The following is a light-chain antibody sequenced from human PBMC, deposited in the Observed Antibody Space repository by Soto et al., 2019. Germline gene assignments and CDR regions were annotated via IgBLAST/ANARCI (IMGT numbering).Light chain of an antibody. Sequence: QSALTQPASVSGSPGRSITISSTGTSSDVGGYNYVSWYQQHPGKAPKLMIFDVSNRPSGVSNRFSASKSGNTASLTISGLRAEDEADYYCSSYTSSSTVIFGGGTKVTVL. J-gene: IGLJ2*01. CDR1: SSDVGGYNY. CDR3: SSYTSSSTVI. CDR2: DVS. V-gene: IGLV2-14*01.